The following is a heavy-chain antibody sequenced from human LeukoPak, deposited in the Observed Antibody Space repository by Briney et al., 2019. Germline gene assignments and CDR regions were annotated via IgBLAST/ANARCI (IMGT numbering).Heavy chain of an antibody. Sequence: SETLSLTCTVSGGSISSYYWSWIRQPPGKGLEWIGHIYTSGSTNYNPSLMSRVTMSVDTSKNQPSLKLNSVTAADTAVYYCARGSSGWSNSWFDPWGQGTLVTVSS. D-gene: IGHD6-19*01. CDR3: ARGSSGWSNSWFDP. J-gene: IGHJ5*02. V-gene: IGHV4-4*07. CDR2: IYTSGST. CDR1: GGSISSYY.